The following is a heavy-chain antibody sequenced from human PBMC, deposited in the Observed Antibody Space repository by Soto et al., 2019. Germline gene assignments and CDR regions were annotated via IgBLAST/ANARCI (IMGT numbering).Heavy chain of an antibody. Sequence: GGSLRLSCAASGFIFSSYAMHWVRQAPGKGLEWVAVIWSDGSNEYYADSVKGRFTISRDNSKNTLNLQMKSLRAEDTAVYYCARDFQPSPLVRGHAFDIRGQGTMVTVSS. V-gene: IGHV3-33*08. CDR2: IWSDGSNE. CDR3: ARDFQPSPLVRGHAFDI. CDR1: GFIFSSYA. D-gene: IGHD3-10*01. J-gene: IGHJ3*02.